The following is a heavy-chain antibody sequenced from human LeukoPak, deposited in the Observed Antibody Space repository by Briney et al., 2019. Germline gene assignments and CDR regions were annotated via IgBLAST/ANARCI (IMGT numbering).Heavy chain of an antibody. CDR3: ARDSPSSYGYEENDY. D-gene: IGHD5-18*01. J-gene: IGHJ4*02. CDR2: INPNSGGT. CDR1: GYTFTGYY. Sequence: ASVKVSCKASGYTFTGYYMHWVRQAPGQGLEWMGWINPNSGGTNYAQKFQGRVTMTRDTSNSTAYMELSRLRSDDTAVYYCARDSPSSYGYEENDYWGQGTLVTVSS. V-gene: IGHV1-2*02.